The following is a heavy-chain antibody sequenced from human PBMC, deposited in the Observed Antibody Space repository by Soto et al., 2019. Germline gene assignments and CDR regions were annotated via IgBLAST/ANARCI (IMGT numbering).Heavy chain of an antibody. CDR3: ARAVTTRTYYYYYMDV. CDR2: IYYSGST. Sequence: QVQLQESGPGLVKPSQTLSLTCTVSGGSISSGGYYWSWIRQHPGKGLEWIGYIYYSGSTYYNPYFKRRVTISVDTSKNQFSLKLSSVTAADTAVDYCARAVTTRTYYYYYMDVGGKGTTVTVSS. J-gene: IGHJ6*03. V-gene: IGHV4-31*03. CDR1: GGSISSGGYY. D-gene: IGHD4-17*01.